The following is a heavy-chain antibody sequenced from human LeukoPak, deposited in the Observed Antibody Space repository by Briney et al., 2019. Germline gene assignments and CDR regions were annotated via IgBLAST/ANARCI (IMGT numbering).Heavy chain of an antibody. CDR1: GYTLTELS. J-gene: IGHJ3*02. D-gene: IGHD4-11*01. CDR3: ARLVRDAFDI. CDR2: FDPEDGET. Sequence: GASVKVSCKVSGYTLTELSMHWVRQAPGKGLEWMGGFDPEDGETIYAQKFQGRVTMTRDTSTSTVYMELSSLRSEDTAVYYCARLVRDAFDIWGQGTMVTVSS. V-gene: IGHV1-24*01.